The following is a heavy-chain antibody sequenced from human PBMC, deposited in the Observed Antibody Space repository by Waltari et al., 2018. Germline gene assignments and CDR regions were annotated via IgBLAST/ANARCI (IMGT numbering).Heavy chain of an antibody. CDR3: ARARSPLRPVDV. J-gene: IGHJ6*02. V-gene: IGHV1-2*02. Sequence: QVQLVQSGAEVKKPGASVKVSCKASGYTFTGYYMHWVRQAPGQGLEWMGWINTNSGGTNNAQKFQGRATMTRETSISTAYMELSRLRSDDTAVYYCARARSPLRPVDVWRQGTTVTVSS. CDR2: INTNSGGT. D-gene: IGHD3-3*01. CDR1: GYTFTGYY.